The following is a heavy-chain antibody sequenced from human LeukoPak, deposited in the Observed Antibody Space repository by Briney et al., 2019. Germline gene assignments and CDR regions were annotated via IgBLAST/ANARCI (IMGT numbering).Heavy chain of an antibody. D-gene: IGHD3-22*01. Sequence: GGSLRLSCAASAFTFTSYGLHWVRQAPGKGLEWVSFIRYDGSNKYYADSVKGRFTISRDNAKNSLYLQMNSLRAEDTAVYYCARDTYYYDSSGYYYHHNIFDYWGQGTLVTVSS. CDR3: ARDTYYYDSSGYYYHHNIFDY. J-gene: IGHJ4*02. CDR2: IRYDGSNK. CDR1: AFTFTSYG. V-gene: IGHV3-30*02.